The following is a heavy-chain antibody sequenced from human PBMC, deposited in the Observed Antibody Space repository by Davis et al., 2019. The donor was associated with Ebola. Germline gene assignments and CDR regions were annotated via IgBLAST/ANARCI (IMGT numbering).Heavy chain of an antibody. CDR2: IYYSGST. J-gene: IGHJ5*02. CDR1: GGSISSSSYS. CDR3: ARGKYQLPRRGWFDP. Sequence: MPSETLSLTCTVSGGSISSSSYSWDWIRQPPGTGLEWIGSIYYSGSTYYNPSLKSRVTMSVDTSKNQFSLKLSSVTAADTAVYYCARGKYQLPRRGWFDPWGQGTLVTVSS. V-gene: IGHV4-39*01. D-gene: IGHD2-2*01.